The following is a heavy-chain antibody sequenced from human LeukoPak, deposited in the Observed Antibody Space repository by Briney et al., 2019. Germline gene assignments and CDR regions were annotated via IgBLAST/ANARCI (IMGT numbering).Heavy chain of an antibody. V-gene: IGHV1-46*01. J-gene: IGHJ5*02. CDR1: GYTFTSYY. D-gene: IGHD3-10*01. CDR2: INPSGGST. Sequence: GASVKVSCKASGYTFTSYYMHWVRQAPGQGLEWMGIINPSGGSTSYAQKFQGRVTMTRDTSTSTVYMELSSLRSEDTAVYYRARDRAYYYGSGSYYKYGNHWFDPWGQGTLVTVSS. CDR3: ARDRAYYYGSGSYYKYGNHWFDP.